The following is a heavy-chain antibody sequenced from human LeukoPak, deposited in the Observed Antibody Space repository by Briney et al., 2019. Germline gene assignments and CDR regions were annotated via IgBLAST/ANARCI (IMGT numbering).Heavy chain of an antibody. CDR1: GGSITSYY. D-gene: IGHD5-18*01. V-gene: IGHV4-59*01. Sequence: SETLSLTCAVSGGSITSYYWSWIRQPPGKGLEWIGCIYYSGSTNYNPSLKSRVTISVDTSKNQFSLKLRSVTAADTAVYYCARGGYSYGPGYYYYYMDVWGKGTTVTISS. CDR2: IYYSGST. CDR3: ARGGYSYGPGYYYYYMDV. J-gene: IGHJ6*03.